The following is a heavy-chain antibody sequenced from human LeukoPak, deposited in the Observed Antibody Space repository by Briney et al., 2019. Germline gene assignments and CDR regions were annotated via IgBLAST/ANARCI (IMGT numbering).Heavy chain of an antibody. CDR2: INPRSGST. V-gene: IGHV1-46*01. CDR3: ARGPAYYYDSSGHWGDY. CDR1: GYTFINYF. Sequence: GASVKVSCKTSGYTFINYFIHWVRQAPGQGLEWMGVINPRSGSTTYAQKFQGRVTMTTDTSTSTAYMELKSLRSDDTAVFYCARGPAYYYDSSGHWGDYWGQGTLVTVSS. D-gene: IGHD3-22*01. J-gene: IGHJ4*02.